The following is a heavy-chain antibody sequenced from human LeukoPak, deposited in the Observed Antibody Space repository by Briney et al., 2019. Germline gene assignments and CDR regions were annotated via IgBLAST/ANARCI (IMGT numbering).Heavy chain of an antibody. J-gene: IGHJ5*02. CDR2: IYYSGST. CDR3: ASSTAPLRTYHWFDP. D-gene: IGHD1-14*01. CDR1: GGSLSSGSYY. V-gene: IGHV4-61*01. Sequence: SETLSLTCTVSGGSLSSGSYYWSWIRQPPGKGLEWIGYIYYSGSTNYNPSLKSRVTISVDTSKNQFSLKLSSVTAADTAVYYCASSTAPLRTYHWFDPWGQGTLVTVSS.